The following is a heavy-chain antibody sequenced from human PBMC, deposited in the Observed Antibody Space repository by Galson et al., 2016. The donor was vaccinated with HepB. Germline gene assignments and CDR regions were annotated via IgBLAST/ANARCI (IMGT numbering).Heavy chain of an antibody. V-gene: IGHV3-73*01. CDR1: GFIFSDSA. CDR2: IRTKPNTYAT. Sequence: SLRLSCAASGFIFSDSAMHWDRQASGKGLEWVGRIRTKPNTYATVYAASVKGRFIISRDDLKNTTYLQMNSLKTEDTAVYYCIAVISTGYFDLWGRGTLVTVSS. D-gene: IGHD2-2*01. J-gene: IGHJ2*01. CDR3: IAVISTGYFDL.